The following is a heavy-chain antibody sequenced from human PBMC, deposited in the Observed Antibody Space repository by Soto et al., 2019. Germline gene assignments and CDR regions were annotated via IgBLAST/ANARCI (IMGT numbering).Heavy chain of an antibody. CDR1: GFTFSSYS. Sequence: EVQLVESGGGLVKPGGSLRLSRAASGFTFSSYSMNWVRQAPGKGLEWVSSISSSSSYIYYADSVKGRFTISRDNAKNSLYLQMNSLRAEDTAVYYCAREVGGDDAFDIWGQGTMVTVSS. CDR3: AREVGGDDAFDI. V-gene: IGHV3-21*01. D-gene: IGHD2-21*01. CDR2: ISSSSSYI. J-gene: IGHJ3*02.